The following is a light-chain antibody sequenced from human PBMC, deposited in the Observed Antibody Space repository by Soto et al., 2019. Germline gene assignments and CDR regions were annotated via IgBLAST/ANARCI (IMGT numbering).Light chain of an antibody. Sequence: QSALTQPASVSGSPGQSITISCTGTSGDVGGYDYVSWYQHHPGKAPKLIIYEVSNRPSGVSTRFSGSKSGSTASLIISALQSEDEADYFCTSYTGSSTPVVFGGGTKLTVL. CDR1: SGDVGGYDY. CDR3: TSYTGSSTPVV. CDR2: EVS. V-gene: IGLV2-14*01. J-gene: IGLJ3*02.